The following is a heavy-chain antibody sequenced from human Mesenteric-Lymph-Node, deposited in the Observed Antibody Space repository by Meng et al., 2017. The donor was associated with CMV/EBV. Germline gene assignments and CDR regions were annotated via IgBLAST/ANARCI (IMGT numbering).Heavy chain of an antibody. CDR2: ISYDGSNK. CDR1: GFTFSSYA. V-gene: IGHV3-30-3*01. J-gene: IGHJ4*02. CDR3: AKVRTWGVISY. Sequence: GGSLRLSCAASGFTFSSYAMHWVRQAPGKGLEWVAVISYDGSNKYYADSVKGRFTISRDNSKNTLYLQMNSLRAEDTAVYYCAKVRTWGVISYWGQGTLVTVSS. D-gene: IGHD2-21*01.